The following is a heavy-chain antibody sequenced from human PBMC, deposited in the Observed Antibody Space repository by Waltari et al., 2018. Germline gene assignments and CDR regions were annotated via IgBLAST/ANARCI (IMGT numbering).Heavy chain of an antibody. J-gene: IGHJ4*02. CDR2: ITWSSGNI. V-gene: IGHV3-9*03. CDR1: GVNFRNYA. Sequence: EVQLVESGGGLIQPGGSLRLSCVVSGVNFRNYAMHWVRQAPGKGLEWVSGITWSSGNIGYADSVKGRFTISRDNAKSSLYLQMNSVRPEDMALYYCVKSNDLAAAGDSGLDFWGQGTWVTVSS. D-gene: IGHD6-13*01. CDR3: VKSNDLAAAGDSGLDF.